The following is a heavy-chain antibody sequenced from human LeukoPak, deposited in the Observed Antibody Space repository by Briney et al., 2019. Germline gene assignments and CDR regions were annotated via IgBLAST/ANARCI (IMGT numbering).Heavy chain of an antibody. Sequence: HTGGSLRLSCAASGFTFSSYAMSWVRQAPGKGLEWVSAISGSGGSTYYADSVKGRFTISRDDSKNTLYPQMNSLRAEDTVVYYCAKEIVAAAGFDYWGQGTLVTVSS. V-gene: IGHV3-23*01. CDR1: GFTFSSYA. J-gene: IGHJ4*02. CDR3: AKEIVAAAGFDY. CDR2: ISGSGGST. D-gene: IGHD6-13*01.